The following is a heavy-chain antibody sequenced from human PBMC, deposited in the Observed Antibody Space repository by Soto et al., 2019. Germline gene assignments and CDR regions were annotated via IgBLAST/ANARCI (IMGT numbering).Heavy chain of an antibody. CDR3: ARARGTMIVVVIDWYFDL. CDR1: GFTFSSYS. Sequence: EVQLVESRGGLVQPGGSLRLSCAASGFTFSSYSMNWVRQAPGKGLEWVSYISSSSSTIYYADSVKGRFTISRDNAKNSLYLQMNSLRDEDTAVYYCARARGTMIVVVIDWYFDLWGRGTLVTVSS. J-gene: IGHJ2*01. CDR2: ISSSSSTI. V-gene: IGHV3-48*02. D-gene: IGHD3-22*01.